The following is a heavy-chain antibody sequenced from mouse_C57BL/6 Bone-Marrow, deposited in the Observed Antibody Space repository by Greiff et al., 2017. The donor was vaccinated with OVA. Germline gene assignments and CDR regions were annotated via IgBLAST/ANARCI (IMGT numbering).Heavy chain of an antibody. D-gene: IGHD1-3*01. Sequence: EVQVVESGGGLVKPGGSLKLSCAASGFTFSSYAMSWVRQTPEKRLEWVATISDGGSYTYYPDNVKGRFTISRDNAKNNLYLQMSHLKSEDTAMYYCARSLLTFYAMDYWGQGTSVTVSS. J-gene: IGHJ4*01. CDR3: ARSLLTFYAMDY. CDR2: ISDGGSYT. V-gene: IGHV5-4*01. CDR1: GFTFSSYA.